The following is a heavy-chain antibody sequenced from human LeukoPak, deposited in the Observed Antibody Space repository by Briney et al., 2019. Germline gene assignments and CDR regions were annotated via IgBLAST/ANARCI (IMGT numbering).Heavy chain of an antibody. D-gene: IGHD5-24*01. V-gene: IGHV3-7*01. CDR3: AKWRWRQSEYED. CDR2: IKHDGSGK. J-gene: IGHJ4*02. Sequence: GGSLRLSCEASGFSFSDHWMGWVRQAPGKGLECVANIKHDGSGKEYVDSVKGRFTISRDNAKNSAYLEMSSLRAEDTAVYYCAKWRWRQSEYEDWGQGTLVTVSS. CDR1: GFSFSDHW.